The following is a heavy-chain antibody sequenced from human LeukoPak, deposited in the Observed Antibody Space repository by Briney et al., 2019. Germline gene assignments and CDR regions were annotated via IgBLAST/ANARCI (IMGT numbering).Heavy chain of an antibody. V-gene: IGHV4-39*06. CDR1: GGSISSTDYQ. CDR2: VYYSGST. Sequence: TTSETLSLTCTVSGGSISSTDYQWGWICQPPGKGLEWIGTVYYSGSTYYNPSLKSRVTMSIDTSKNHFPLKLSSVTAADTAVYYCARVGPARQLWLLWWFDSWGQGTLVTVSS. J-gene: IGHJ5*01. CDR3: ARVGPARQLWLLWWFDS. D-gene: IGHD5-18*01.